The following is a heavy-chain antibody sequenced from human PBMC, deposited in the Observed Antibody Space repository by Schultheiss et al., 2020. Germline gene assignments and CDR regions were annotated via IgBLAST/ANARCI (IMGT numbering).Heavy chain of an antibody. D-gene: IGHD6-13*01. V-gene: IGHV1-18*01. J-gene: IGHJ4*02. CDR3: ARDWSAGGAGQYLDY. Sequence: ASVKVSCKASGYTFTFFGFTWVRQAPGQGLEWMGWISGYNGNTKYAENLQGRVTITTDTSTSTAYMELRSLRSDDTAVYFCARDWSAGGAGQYLDYWGQGALVTVSS. CDR1: GYTFTFFG. CDR2: ISGYNGNT.